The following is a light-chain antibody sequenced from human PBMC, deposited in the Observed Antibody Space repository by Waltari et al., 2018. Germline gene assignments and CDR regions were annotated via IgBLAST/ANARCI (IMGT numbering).Light chain of an antibody. CDR2: DAS. Sequence: EIVLTQSPGPLSLSPGERATLSCRASQSVSRALAWYQQKPGQAPRLLIYDASTRATGIPDRFSGSGSGTDFSLTISRLEPDDFAVYYCQHYVRLPATFGQGTTVEI. CDR1: QSVSRA. V-gene: IGKV3-20*01. J-gene: IGKJ1*01. CDR3: QHYVRLPAT.